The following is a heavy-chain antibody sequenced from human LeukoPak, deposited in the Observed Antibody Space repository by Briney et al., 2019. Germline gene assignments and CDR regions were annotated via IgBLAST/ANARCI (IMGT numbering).Heavy chain of an antibody. CDR3: AKERWELQGEFFHYYGMDV. D-gene: IGHD1-26*01. Sequence: GGSLRLSCAASGFTFSSNGMSWARQAPGKGREWVSAISGSGGVTYYAASVRGRFTISRDNSKYTLYLQMTSLRAEDTAVYFCAKERWELQGEFFHYYGMDVWGQGTTVTVSS. J-gene: IGHJ6*02. V-gene: IGHV3-23*01. CDR2: ISGSGGVT. CDR1: GFTFSSNG.